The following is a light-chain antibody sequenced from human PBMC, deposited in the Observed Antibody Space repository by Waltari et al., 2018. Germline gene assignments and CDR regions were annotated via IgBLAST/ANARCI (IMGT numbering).Light chain of an antibody. CDR1: QSVSSN. V-gene: IGKV3-15*01. CDR2: GAS. Sequence: TVITKPPAPLSVPPGERATLSCRASQSVSSNLAWYQQKPGQAPRLLIYGASTRATGIPARFSGSGSGTEFTLTISSMQSEDFAVYYCQQYNNWPPLTFGGGTKVEIK. J-gene: IGKJ4*01. CDR3: QQYNNWPPLT.